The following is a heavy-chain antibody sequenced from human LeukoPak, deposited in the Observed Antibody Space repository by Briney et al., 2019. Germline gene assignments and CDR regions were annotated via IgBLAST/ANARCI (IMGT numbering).Heavy chain of an antibody. D-gene: IGHD3-3*02. CDR1: GYSFTNYW. CDR3: ARHTAFSDTSSWFYP. CDR2: IFPGDSDT. Sequence: GESLKISCQGSGYSFTNYWIGWVRQLPGKGLEWMGIIFPGDSDTRYSPSFQGQVTISADKSISTAYLQWSSLKASDTATYYCARHTAFSDTSSWFYPWGQGTLVTVSS. J-gene: IGHJ5*02. V-gene: IGHV5-51*01.